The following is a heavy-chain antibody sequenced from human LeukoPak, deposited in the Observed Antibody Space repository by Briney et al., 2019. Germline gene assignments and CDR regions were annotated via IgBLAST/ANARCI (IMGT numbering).Heavy chain of an antibody. CDR3: ATGNYYDSRGCYTFGY. J-gene: IGHJ1*01. CDR1: GFTFSKYR. D-gene: IGHD3-22*01. Sequence: GGSLRLSCAASGFTFSKYRMHWVRQVPGKGLVWVSLINGDGSTTNYADFVKGRFTISRDNAKNTLSLQVNSLRAEDTAVYYCATGNYYDSRGCYTFGYWGQGILVTVSS. V-gene: IGHV3-74*01. CDR2: INGDGSTT.